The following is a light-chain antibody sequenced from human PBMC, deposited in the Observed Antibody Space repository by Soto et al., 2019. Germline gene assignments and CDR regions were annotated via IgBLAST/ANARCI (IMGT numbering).Light chain of an antibody. Sequence: DIVLTQSPGTLSLSPGERATLSCRASQSVSSNYLAWYQQKPGQAPMLLIYGASSGVTGIPDRFSGSGSATDFTLTISTLEPEDFAVYYCQQYVTSPWTFGQGTKVDIE. J-gene: IGKJ1*01. CDR2: GAS. CDR3: QQYVTSPWT. V-gene: IGKV3-20*01. CDR1: QSVSSNY.